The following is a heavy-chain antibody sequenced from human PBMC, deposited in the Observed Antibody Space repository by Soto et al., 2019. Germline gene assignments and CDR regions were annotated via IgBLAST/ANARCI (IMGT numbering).Heavy chain of an antibody. CDR2: INHSGST. V-gene: IGHV4-34*01. Sequence: SETLSLTCAVYGGSFSGYYWRWIRQPPGKGLEWIGEINHSGSTNYNPSLKSRVTISVDTSKNQFSLKLSSVTAADTAVYYCARGLTGYSSQTFDYWGQGTLVTVSS. J-gene: IGHJ4*02. CDR3: ARGLTGYSSQTFDY. CDR1: GGSFSGYY. D-gene: IGHD6-13*01.